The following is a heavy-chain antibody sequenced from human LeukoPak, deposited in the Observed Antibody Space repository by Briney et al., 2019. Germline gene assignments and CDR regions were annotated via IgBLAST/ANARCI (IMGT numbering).Heavy chain of an antibody. CDR3: ARAPPRYYYDSSGYKVNGMDV. CDR1: GGSISSGVYY. CDR2: IYYSGST. D-gene: IGHD3-22*01. Sequence: PSQTLSLTCTVSGGSISSGVYYWSWIRQHPGKGLEWIGYIYYSGSTYYNPSLKSRVTISVDTSKNQFSLKLSSVTAADTAVYYCARAPPRYYYDSSGYKVNGMDVWGQGTTVTVSS. V-gene: IGHV4-31*03. J-gene: IGHJ6*02.